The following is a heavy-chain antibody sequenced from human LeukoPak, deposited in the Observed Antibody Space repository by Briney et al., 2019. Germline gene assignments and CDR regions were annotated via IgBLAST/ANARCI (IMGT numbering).Heavy chain of an antibody. CDR2: INPNSGGT. V-gene: IGHV1-2*02. D-gene: IGHD6-13*01. Sequence: ASVKVSCKASGYTFTGYYVHWVRQAPGQGLEWMGWINPNSGGTNYAQKFQGRVTMTRDTSISTAYMELSRLRSDDTAVYYCARDWGIAAHPRRIFDPWGQGTLVTVSS. CDR3: ARDWGIAAHPRRIFDP. CDR1: GYTFTGYY. J-gene: IGHJ5*02.